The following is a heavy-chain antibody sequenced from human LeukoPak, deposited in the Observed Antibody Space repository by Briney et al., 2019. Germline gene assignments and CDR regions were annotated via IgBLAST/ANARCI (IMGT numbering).Heavy chain of an antibody. CDR3: AKDTMVRRVLSPDC. D-gene: IGHD3-10*01. CDR2: ISGSGDNT. J-gene: IGHJ4*02. Sequence: QSGGSLRLSCAASGFSFSTYATSWVRQAPGKGLEWVSSISGSGDNTYYADSVKGRFTISRDNSKNTLSLQMNSLRAEDTALYYCAKDTMVRRVLSPDCWGQGTLVTVSS. CDR1: GFSFSTYA. V-gene: IGHV3-23*01.